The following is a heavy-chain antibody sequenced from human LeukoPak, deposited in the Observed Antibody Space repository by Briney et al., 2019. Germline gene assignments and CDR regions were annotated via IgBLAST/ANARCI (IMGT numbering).Heavy chain of an antibody. V-gene: IGHV3-30-3*01. CDR3: ARDPYRGAPDYFDY. Sequence: GGSLRLSCAASGFSFSDYPLHWVRQAPGKGLEWVAVIPYGGGTKYYTDSVKGRFTISRDNSKNTLYLEMIGLRAEDTAVYYCARDPYRGAPDYFDYWGQGTLVTVSS. J-gene: IGHJ4*02. CDR1: GFSFSDYP. CDR2: IPYGGGTK. D-gene: IGHD1-14*01.